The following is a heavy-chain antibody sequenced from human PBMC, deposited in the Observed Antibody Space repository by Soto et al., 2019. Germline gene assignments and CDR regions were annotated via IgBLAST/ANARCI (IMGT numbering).Heavy chain of an antibody. J-gene: IGHJ4*02. Sequence: QVQLQQWGAGLLKPSETLSLTCAVYGGSFSTYYWSWIRQPPGKGLEWIGDINRSGSTNYNPSLKSRVTISVDTSKNQFSLKLSSVTAAATAVYYCARAWGGVPDFWGQGTLVTVSS. CDR1: GGSFSTYY. CDR2: INRSGST. V-gene: IGHV4-34*01. CDR3: ARAWGGVPDF. D-gene: IGHD3-16*01.